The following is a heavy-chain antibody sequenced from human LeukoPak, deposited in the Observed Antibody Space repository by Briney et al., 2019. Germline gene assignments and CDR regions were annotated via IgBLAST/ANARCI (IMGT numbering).Heavy chain of an antibody. CDR2: ISYDGSNE. D-gene: IGHD4-17*01. CDR3: TRGSYGDYEY. V-gene: IGHV3-30-3*01. CDR1: GFTFSSYA. Sequence: GGSLRLSCAASGFTFSSYAMYWVRQAPGKGLEWVAVISYDGSNEYYADSVKGRFTISRDNAQNSLYLQMNSLRAEDTAVYYCTRGSYGDYEYWGQGTLVTVSS. J-gene: IGHJ4*02.